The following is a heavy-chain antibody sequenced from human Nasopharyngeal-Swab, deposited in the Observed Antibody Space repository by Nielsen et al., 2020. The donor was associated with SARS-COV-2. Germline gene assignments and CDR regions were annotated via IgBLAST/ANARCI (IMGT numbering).Heavy chain of an antibody. D-gene: IGHD3-3*01. CDR3: ARNPTTVFGVVRTSYYYYYYMDV. J-gene: IGHJ6*03. V-gene: IGHV3-11*01. CDR2: ISSSGSTI. CDR1: GFTFSDYY. Sequence: GGSLRLSCAASGFTFSDYYMSWIRQAPGKGLEWVSYISSSGSTIYYADSVKGRFTISRDNAKNSLYLQMNSLRAEDTAVYYCARNPTTVFGVVRTSYYYYYYMDVWGKGTTVTVSS.